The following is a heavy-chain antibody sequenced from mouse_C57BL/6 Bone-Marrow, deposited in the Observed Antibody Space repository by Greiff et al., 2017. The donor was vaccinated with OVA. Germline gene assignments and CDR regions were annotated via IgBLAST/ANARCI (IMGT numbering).Heavy chain of an antibody. J-gene: IGHJ4*01. CDR3: ARIYYYGSSFLYAMDY. D-gene: IGHD1-1*01. CDR2: IYPGDGDT. Sequence: QVQLQQSGAELVKPGASVKISCKASGYAFSSSWMNWVKQRPGKGREWIGQIYPGDGDTNYNGKFKGKATLSADKSSSTAYMQLSSLTSEDSAFYFCARIYYYGSSFLYAMDYWGQGPSVTVSS. V-gene: IGHV1-80*01. CDR1: GYAFSSSW.